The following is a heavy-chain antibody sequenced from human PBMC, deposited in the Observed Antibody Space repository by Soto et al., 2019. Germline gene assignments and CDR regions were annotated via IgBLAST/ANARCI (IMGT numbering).Heavy chain of an antibody. Sequence: QVQLVESGGGVVQPGRSLRLSCAASGFTFSSYAMHWVHQAPGKGLEWVAVISYDGSNKYYADSVKGRFTISRDNSKNTLYLQMNSLRAEDTAVYYCARDGGSSWYGYYGMDVWGQGTTVTVSS. CDR3: ARDGGSSWYGYYGMDV. J-gene: IGHJ6*02. D-gene: IGHD6-13*01. CDR2: ISYDGSNK. V-gene: IGHV3-30-3*01. CDR1: GFTFSSYA.